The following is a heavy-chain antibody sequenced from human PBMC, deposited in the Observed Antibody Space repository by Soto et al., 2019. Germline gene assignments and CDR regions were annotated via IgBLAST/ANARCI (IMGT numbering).Heavy chain of an antibody. CDR3: ARHHDDSLYYGMDV. D-gene: IGHD1-1*01. J-gene: IGHJ6*02. CDR1: GYSFTSYW. V-gene: IGHV5-10-1*01. CDR2: IDPSDSYT. Sequence: VESLKISCKGSGYSFTSYWISCGLQRPVKGLEWMGRIDPSDSYTNYSPSFQGHVTISADKSISTAYLQWSSLKASDTAMYYCARHHDDSLYYGMDVWGQGTTVTVSS.